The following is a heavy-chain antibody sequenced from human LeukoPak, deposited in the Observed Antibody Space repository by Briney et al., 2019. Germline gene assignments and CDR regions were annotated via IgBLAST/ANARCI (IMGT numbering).Heavy chain of an antibody. CDR2: INPNSGGT. CDR3: ARSRPIVPAKVNWFDP. Sequence: ASVKVSCKXSGYTFTGYYMHWVRQAPGQGLEWMGRINPNSGGTNYSQKFQGRVTVTRDTSISTAYMELSRLRSDDTAVYYCARSRPIVPAKVNWFDPWGQGTLVTVSS. D-gene: IGHD2-2*01. CDR1: GYTFTGYY. J-gene: IGHJ5*02. V-gene: IGHV1-2*06.